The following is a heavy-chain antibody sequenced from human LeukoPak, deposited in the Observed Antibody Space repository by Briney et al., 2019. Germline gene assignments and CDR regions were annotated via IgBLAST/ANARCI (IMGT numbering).Heavy chain of an antibody. D-gene: IGHD6-6*01. Sequence: ASVKVSCKASGYTFTSYYMHWVRQAPGQGLEWMGIINPSGGSTSYAQKFQGRVTMTRDTSTSTVYMELSCLRSEDTAVYYCARGVAARSYYYYGMDVWGQGTTVTVSS. J-gene: IGHJ6*02. V-gene: IGHV1-46*01. CDR3: ARGVAARSYYYYGMDV. CDR2: INPSGGST. CDR1: GYTFTSYY.